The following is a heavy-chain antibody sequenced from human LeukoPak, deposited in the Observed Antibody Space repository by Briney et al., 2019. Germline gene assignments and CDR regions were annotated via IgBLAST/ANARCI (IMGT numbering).Heavy chain of an antibody. V-gene: IGHV3-53*01. J-gene: IGHJ4*02. CDR1: GFSVSSSF. CDR3: ARTLIEVAGTHFFDY. CDR2: IYSIGST. D-gene: IGHD6-19*01. Sequence: GGSLRLSCAASGFSVSSSFMSWVRQAPGKGLEWVSVIYSIGSTFYADSVKGRFTISRDNSKNTLYLHMNSLRTEDTAVYYCARTLIEVAGTHFFDYWGQGTLVTVSS.